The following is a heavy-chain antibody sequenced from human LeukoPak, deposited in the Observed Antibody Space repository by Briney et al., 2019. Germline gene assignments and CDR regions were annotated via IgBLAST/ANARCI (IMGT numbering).Heavy chain of an antibody. CDR3: ARDSAP. CDR1: GYSISSGYY. CDR2: IYHSGST. Sequence: SETLSLTCTVSGYSISSGYYWGWIRQPPGKGLEWIGSIYHSGSTYYNPSLKSRVTISVDTSKNQFSLKLSSVTAADTAVYYCARDSAPWGQGTLVTVSS. V-gene: IGHV4-38-2*02. J-gene: IGHJ5*02.